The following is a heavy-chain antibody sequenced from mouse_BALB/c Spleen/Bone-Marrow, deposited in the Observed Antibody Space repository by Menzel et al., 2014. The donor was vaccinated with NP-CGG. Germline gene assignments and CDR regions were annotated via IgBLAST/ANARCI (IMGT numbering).Heavy chain of an antibody. J-gene: IGHJ3*01. CDR2: INPSTGYT. Sequence: VQLQQSGAELAKPGASVKMSCKASGYTFTSYWMHWVKQRPGQGLEWIGYINPSTGYTEYNQKFKDKATLTADKSSSTAYMQLSSLTSEDSAVYYCASGLEGFAYWGQGTLVTVSA. CDR1: GYTFTSYW. D-gene: IGHD2-10*02. CDR3: ASGLEGFAY. V-gene: IGHV1-7*01.